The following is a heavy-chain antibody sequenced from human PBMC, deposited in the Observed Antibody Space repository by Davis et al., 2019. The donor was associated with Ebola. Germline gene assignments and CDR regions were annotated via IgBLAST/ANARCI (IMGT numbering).Heavy chain of an antibody. J-gene: IGHJ4*02. Sequence: ASVKVSCKASGYTFTGYYMHWVRQAPGQGLEWMGWMNPNSGNTGYAQKFQGRVTITRNTSISTAYMELSSLRSEDTAVYYCARVEFWSGPDPYFDYWGQGTLVTVSS. CDR1: GYTFTGYY. D-gene: IGHD3-3*01. CDR2: MNPNSGNT. CDR3: ARVEFWSGPDPYFDY. V-gene: IGHV1-8*03.